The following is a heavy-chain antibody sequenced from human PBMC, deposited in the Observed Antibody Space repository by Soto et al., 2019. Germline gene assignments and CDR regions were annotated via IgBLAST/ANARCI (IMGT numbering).Heavy chain of an antibody. Sequence: LRLSCTASGFTFGDYAMSWFRQAPGKGLEWVGFIRSKAYGGTTEYAASVKGRFTISRDDSKSIAYLQMNSLKTADTAVYYCTRVGERGVYCSGGSCYSDSYCYYGMDVWGQGTTVTVSS. CDR3: TRVGERGVYCSGGSCYSDSYCYYGMDV. V-gene: IGHV3-49*03. J-gene: IGHJ6*02. D-gene: IGHD2-15*01. CDR2: IRSKAYGGTT. CDR1: GFTFGDYA.